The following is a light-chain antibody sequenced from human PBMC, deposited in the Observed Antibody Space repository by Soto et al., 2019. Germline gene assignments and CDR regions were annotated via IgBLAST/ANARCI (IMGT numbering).Light chain of an antibody. CDR1: QNIRSH. J-gene: IGKJ5*01. CDR3: QQRDTWPPIT. Sequence: EIVLTQSPDTLSLSPGDRATLSCRASQNIRSHLAWYQQKPGQAPRLLIYDASNRATGIPARFSGSGSGTDFTLTISSLEPEDFAYYYCQQRDTWPPITFGQGTRLEIK. V-gene: IGKV3-11*01. CDR2: DAS.